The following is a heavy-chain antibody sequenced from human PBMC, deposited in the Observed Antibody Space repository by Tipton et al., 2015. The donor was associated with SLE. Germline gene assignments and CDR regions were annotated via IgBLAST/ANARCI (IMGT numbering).Heavy chain of an antibody. Sequence: TLSLTCTVSGGSISSSSYYWGWIRQPPGKGLEWIGSIYYSGSTYYNPSLESRVTISVDTSKNQFSLRLTSVTAADTAVYSCARGGYSGYDSLNYYYGMDVWGQGTTVTVSS. CDR3: ARGGYSGYDSLNYYYGMDV. CDR1: GGSISSSSYY. D-gene: IGHD5-12*01. CDR2: IYYSGST. V-gene: IGHV4-39*07. J-gene: IGHJ6*02.